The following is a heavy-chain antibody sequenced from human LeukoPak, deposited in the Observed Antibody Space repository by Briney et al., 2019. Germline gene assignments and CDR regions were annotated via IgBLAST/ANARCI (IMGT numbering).Heavy chain of an antibody. CDR1: GDSISTYY. CDR3: AKGYCSGGGCYAYSFDY. V-gene: IGHV4-59*01. J-gene: IGHJ4*02. D-gene: IGHD2-15*01. CDR2: IYYSGST. Sequence: SETLSLTCTVSGDSISTYYWSWIRQSPGKGLEWLGYIYYSGSTNYNPSLKSRVTISVDTSKNQFSLKLSSVTAADTAVYYCAKGYCSGGGCYAYSFDYWGQGTLVTVSS.